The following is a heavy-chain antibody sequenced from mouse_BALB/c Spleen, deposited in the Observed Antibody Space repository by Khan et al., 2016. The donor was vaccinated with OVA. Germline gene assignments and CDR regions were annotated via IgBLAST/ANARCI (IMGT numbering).Heavy chain of an antibody. CDR2: ISSGGHYT. CDR1: GFTFSSYG. V-gene: IGHV5-9-3*01. CDR3: SRSLVDYYAMDY. Sequence: EVQLVESGGGLVKPGGSLKLSCSASGFTFSSYGMSWVRKTPEKRLEWVATISSGGHYTFYPDSVKGRFTISRDNAKNMLYLQMSSLRSEDTAMYYCSRSLVDYYAMDYWGQGTSVTVSS. D-gene: IGHD2-2*01. J-gene: IGHJ4*01.